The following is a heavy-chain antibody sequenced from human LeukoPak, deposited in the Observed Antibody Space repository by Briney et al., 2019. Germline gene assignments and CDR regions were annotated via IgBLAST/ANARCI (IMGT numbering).Heavy chain of an antibody. D-gene: IGHD3-9*01. CDR2: ISSSSSYT. V-gene: IGHV3-11*05. Sequence: LSLTCAVYGGSFSGYYWSWIRQAPGKGLEWVSYISSSSSYTNYADSVKGRFTISRDNAKNSLYLQMNSLRAEDTAVYYCARVDVLRYFDWSVAAFDIWGQGTMDTVSS. CDR3: ARVDVLRYFDWSVAAFDI. J-gene: IGHJ3*02. CDR1: GGSFSGYY.